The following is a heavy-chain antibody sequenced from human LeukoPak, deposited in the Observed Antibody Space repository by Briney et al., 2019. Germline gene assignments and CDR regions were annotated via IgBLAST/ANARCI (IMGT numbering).Heavy chain of an antibody. CDR2: MNPNSGNT. CDR3: ATTKKTPEADPGDY. J-gene: IGHJ4*02. D-gene: IGHD1-14*01. V-gene: IGHV1-8*01. CDR1: GYTFTSYD. Sequence: ASVKVSCKASGYTFTSYDINWVRQATGQGLEWMGWMNPNSGNTGYAQKFQGRVTITADKSTSTAYMELSSLRSEDTAVYYCATTKKTPEADPGDYWGQGTLVTVSS.